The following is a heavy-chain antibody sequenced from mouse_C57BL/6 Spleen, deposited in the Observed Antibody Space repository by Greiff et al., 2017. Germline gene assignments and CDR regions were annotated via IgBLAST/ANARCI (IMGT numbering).Heavy chain of an antibody. CDR3: TRGLLRG. J-gene: IGHJ2*01. CDR2: IDPETGGT. D-gene: IGHD2-3*01. CDR1: GYTFTDYE. Sequence: VQGVESGAELVRPGASVTLSCKASGYTFTDYEMHWVKQTPVHGLEWIGAIDPETGGTAYNQKFKGKAILTADKSSSTAYMELRSLTSEDSAVYYCTRGLLRGWGQGTTLTVSS. V-gene: IGHV1-15*01.